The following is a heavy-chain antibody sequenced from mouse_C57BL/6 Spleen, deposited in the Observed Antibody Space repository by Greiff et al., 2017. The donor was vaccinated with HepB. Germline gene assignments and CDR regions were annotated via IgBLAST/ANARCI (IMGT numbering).Heavy chain of an antibody. CDR2: IWTGGGT. Sequence: VMLVESGPGLVAPSQRLSITCTVSGFSLTSYAISWVRQPPGKGLEWLGVIWTGGGTNYNSALKSRLSISKDNSKSQVFLKMNSLQTDDTARYYCARNPYYGSSYDAMDYWGQGTSVTVSS. CDR3: ARNPYYGSSYDAMDY. CDR1: GFSLTSYA. D-gene: IGHD1-1*01. J-gene: IGHJ4*01. V-gene: IGHV2-9-1*01.